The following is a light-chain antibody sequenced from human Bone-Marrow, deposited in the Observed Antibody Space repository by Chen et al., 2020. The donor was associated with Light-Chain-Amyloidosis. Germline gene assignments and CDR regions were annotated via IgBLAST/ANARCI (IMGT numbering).Light chain of an antibody. J-gene: IGLJ3*02. V-gene: IGLV2-18*02. CDR2: EVS. CDR3: SSHTRTSTWV. CDR1: SSDVGSYNR. Sequence: QSALTQPPSVSGSPGQSVTISCTGTSSDVGSYNRVSWYQQPPGTAPKLMIYEVSNRPAGVPDRFSGSTSRNTASLTISGLQAEGEDEYYGSSHTRTSTWVSGGGTKLTVL.